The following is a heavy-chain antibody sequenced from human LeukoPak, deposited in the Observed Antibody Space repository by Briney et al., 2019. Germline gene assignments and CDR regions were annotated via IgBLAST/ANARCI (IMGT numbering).Heavy chain of an antibody. CDR2: IYYSGNT. CDR1: GGSIRSYY. V-gene: IGHV4-59*03. J-gene: IGHJ4*02. Sequence: SETLSLTCTVSGGSIRSYYWSWIRQPPGKGLEWIRYIYYSGNTMYNPSLKSRVTISVDMSRNQFSLKLSSVTTADTAVYYCALGHCINGVCYGLDYWGQGTLVTVSS. CDR3: ALGHCINGVCYGLDY. D-gene: IGHD2-8*01.